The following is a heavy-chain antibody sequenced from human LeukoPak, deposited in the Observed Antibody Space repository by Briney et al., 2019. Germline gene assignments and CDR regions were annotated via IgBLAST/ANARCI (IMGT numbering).Heavy chain of an antibody. CDR2: IYPGDSDT. V-gene: IGHV5-51*01. CDR1: GFSFTNNW. CDR3: ARDEYSNGWSFDY. D-gene: IGHD6-19*01. Sequence: GESLKISCKGSGFSFTNNWIAWVRQMPGKGLEWMGIIYPGDSDTRYSPSFQGQVTISADKSINTAYLKWSSLKASDTAMYYCARDEYSNGWSFDYWGQGTLVTVSS. J-gene: IGHJ4*02.